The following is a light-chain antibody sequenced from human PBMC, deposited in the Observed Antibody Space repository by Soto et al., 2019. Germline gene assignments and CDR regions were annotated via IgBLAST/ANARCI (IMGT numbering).Light chain of an antibody. Sequence: DIVMTQTPLSLSVTPGQPASISCKSSQSLLHSDGRTYFYWYLQKAGQPPQVLIYEVSNRISGVPDRFSGSGSGTDFTLKISRVEAEDVGVYYCMQSIQVPLTFGGGTKVEIK. J-gene: IGKJ4*01. CDR1: QSLLHSDGRTY. CDR3: MQSIQVPLT. V-gene: IGKV2D-29*01. CDR2: EVS.